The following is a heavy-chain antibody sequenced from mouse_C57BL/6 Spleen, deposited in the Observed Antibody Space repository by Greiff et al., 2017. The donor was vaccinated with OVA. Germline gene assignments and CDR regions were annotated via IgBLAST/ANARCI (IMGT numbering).Heavy chain of an antibody. CDR2: IYPGDGDT. CDR3: ARSDYSGSSRYFDV. J-gene: IGHJ1*03. Sequence: VKLQESGAELVKPGASVKISCKASGYAFSSYWMNWVKQRPGKGLEWIGQIYPGDGDTNYNGKFKGKATLTAAKSSSTAYMQLSSLTSEDSAVYFCARSDYSGSSRYFDVWGTGTTVTVSS. CDR1: GYAFSSYW. V-gene: IGHV1-80*01. D-gene: IGHD1-1*01.